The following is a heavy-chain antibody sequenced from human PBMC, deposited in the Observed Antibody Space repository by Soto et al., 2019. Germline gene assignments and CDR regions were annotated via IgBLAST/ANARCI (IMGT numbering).Heavy chain of an antibody. D-gene: IGHD1-26*01. CDR1: GFTFSSYW. CDR2: INSDGSST. Sequence: GGSLRLSCAASGFTFSSYWMHWVRQAPGKGLVWVSRINSDGSSTSYADSVKDRFTISRDNAKNTLYLQMNSLRAEDTAVYYCARGKVGISPYYYYYMDVWGKGTTVTVSS. J-gene: IGHJ6*03. V-gene: IGHV3-74*01. CDR3: ARGKVGISPYYYYYMDV.